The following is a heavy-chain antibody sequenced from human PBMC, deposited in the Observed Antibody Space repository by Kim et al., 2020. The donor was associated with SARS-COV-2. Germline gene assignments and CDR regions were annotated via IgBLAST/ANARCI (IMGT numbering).Heavy chain of an antibody. J-gene: IGHJ4*02. CDR2: IYYSGST. CDR3: ASAVRELTHYFDY. D-gene: IGHD1-7*01. V-gene: IGHV4-59*01. CDR1: GGSISSYY. Sequence: SETLSLTCTVSGGSISSYYWSWIRQPPGKGLEWIGYIYYSGSTNYNPSLKSRVTISVDTSKNQFSLKLSSVTAADTAVYYCASAVRELTHYFDYWGQGTLVTVSS.